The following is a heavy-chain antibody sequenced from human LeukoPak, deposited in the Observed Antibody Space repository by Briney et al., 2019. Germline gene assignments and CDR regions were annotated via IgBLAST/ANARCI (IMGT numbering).Heavy chain of an antibody. J-gene: IGHJ3*02. CDR1: GFTVSSNY. Sequence: PGGSLRLSCAAPGFTVSSNYMSWVRQAPGKGLEWVSVIYSGGTTYYADSVKGRFTISRDNSKNTLYLQMNSLRAEDTAVYYCARWTNYHAFDIWGQGTMVTVSS. V-gene: IGHV3-53*01. CDR3: ARWTNYHAFDI. D-gene: IGHD1-7*01. CDR2: IYSGGTT.